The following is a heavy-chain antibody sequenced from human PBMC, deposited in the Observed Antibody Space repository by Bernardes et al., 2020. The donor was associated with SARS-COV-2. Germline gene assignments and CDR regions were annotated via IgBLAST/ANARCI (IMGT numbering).Heavy chain of an antibody. Sequence: ASVKVSCKASGYTFTSYDINWVRQATGQGLEWMGWMNPNSGNTGYAQKFQGRVTMTRNTSISTAYMELSSLRSEDTAVYYCARNFCSGGSCSGDYWGQGTLVTVSS. CDR3: ARNFCSGGSCSGDY. J-gene: IGHJ4*02. CDR1: GYTFTSYD. CDR2: MNPNSGNT. V-gene: IGHV1-8*01. D-gene: IGHD2-15*01.